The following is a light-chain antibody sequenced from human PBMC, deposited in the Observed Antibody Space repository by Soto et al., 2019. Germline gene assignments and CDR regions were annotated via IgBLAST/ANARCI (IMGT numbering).Light chain of an antibody. Sequence: DIQMTQSPSTLSASVGDRVTITCRASQNINSWLAWYQQKPGKAPKLLIYKASSLEGGVPSTFSGSRAETEFTLTISSLQPDDFATYYCQQYDSYPITFGGGTKVEIK. CDR3: QQYDSYPIT. CDR2: KAS. J-gene: IGKJ4*02. V-gene: IGKV1-5*03. CDR1: QNINSW.